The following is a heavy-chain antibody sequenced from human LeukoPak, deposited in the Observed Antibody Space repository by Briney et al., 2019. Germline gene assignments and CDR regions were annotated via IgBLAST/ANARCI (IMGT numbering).Heavy chain of an antibody. CDR2: IKQDGSEK. J-gene: IGHJ4*02. CDR3: ARDQYDTWSRRGNFDS. Sequence: GGSLRLSCAASGFTFSSYWMSWVRQAPGKGLEWVANIKQDGSEKYYVDSVKGRFTISRDNTKNSLYLQMNSLRAEDTAVFYCARDQYDTWSRRGNFDSWGQGTLVIVSS. CDR1: GFTFSSYW. V-gene: IGHV3-7*03. D-gene: IGHD3/OR15-3a*01.